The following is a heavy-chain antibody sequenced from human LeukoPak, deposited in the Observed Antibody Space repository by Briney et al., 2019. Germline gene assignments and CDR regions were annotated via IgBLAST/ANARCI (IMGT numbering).Heavy chain of an antibody. CDR2: IIPIFGTA. Sequence: ASVKVSCKASGGTFSSYAISWARQAPGQGLEWMGGIIPIFGTANYAQKFQGRVTMTGNTSISTAFMELSSLRSEDTAVYYCARGVLGYFGSGSYGRWFDTWGQGTLVTVSS. V-gene: IGHV1-69*06. D-gene: IGHD3-10*01. CDR3: ARGVLGYFGSGSYGRWFDT. J-gene: IGHJ5*02. CDR1: GGTFSSYA.